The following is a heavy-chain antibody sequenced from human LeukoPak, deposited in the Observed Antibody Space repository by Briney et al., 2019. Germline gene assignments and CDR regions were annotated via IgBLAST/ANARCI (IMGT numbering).Heavy chain of an antibody. V-gene: IGHV3-73*01. CDR2: IRSKANSYAT. CDR3: TPHPLRALDY. CDR1: GFTFSGSA. Sequence: GGSLRLSSAAPGFTFSGSAMHWVRQASGKGLEWVGRIRSKANSYATAYAASVKGRFTISRDDSKNTAYLQMNSLKTEDTAVYYCTPHPLRALDYWGQGTLVTVSS. J-gene: IGHJ4*02.